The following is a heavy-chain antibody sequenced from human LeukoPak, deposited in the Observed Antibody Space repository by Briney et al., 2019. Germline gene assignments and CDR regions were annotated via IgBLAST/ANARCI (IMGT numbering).Heavy chain of an antibody. J-gene: IGHJ4*02. CDR1: GGSISRSRDY. V-gene: IGHV4-39*07. CDR3: ARAERYSRDKTLDY. Sequence: SETLSLTCTVSGGSISRSRDYWGWIRRPPGKGLEWIGRIYTSGSTNYNPSLKSRVTISYTSKNQFSLKLNSVTAADTAVYYCARAERYSRDKTLDYWGQGTLVTVSS. D-gene: IGHD1-26*01. CDR2: IYTSGST.